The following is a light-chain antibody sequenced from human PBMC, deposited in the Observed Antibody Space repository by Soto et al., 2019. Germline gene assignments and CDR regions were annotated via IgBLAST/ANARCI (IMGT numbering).Light chain of an antibody. Sequence: DIQMTQSPSTLSASVGDGVTITCRASQNISVWLAWYQQRPGKAPKFLMYDASSLETGVPSRFSGSGSGTEFTLTIRSLQPDDSVTYYCRQYDSSSPTFGQGTKLEIK. CDR2: DAS. J-gene: IGKJ2*01. CDR1: QNISVW. V-gene: IGKV1-5*01. CDR3: RQYDSSSPT.